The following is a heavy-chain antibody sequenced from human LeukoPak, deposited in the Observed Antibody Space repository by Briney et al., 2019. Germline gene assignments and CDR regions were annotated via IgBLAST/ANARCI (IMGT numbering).Heavy chain of an antibody. CDR1: GFTLSSYE. Sequence: GGSLRLSCTASGFTLSSYEMSWIRQAPGKGLEWVSSIDYSGGSTYYADSVKGRFTISRDNAKNSLYLQMNSLRAEDTAMYYCARDDYYGSGSYWGAFDIWGQGTMVTVSS. D-gene: IGHD3-10*01. V-gene: IGHV3-23*01. CDR2: IDYSGGST. CDR3: ARDDYYGSGSYWGAFDI. J-gene: IGHJ3*02.